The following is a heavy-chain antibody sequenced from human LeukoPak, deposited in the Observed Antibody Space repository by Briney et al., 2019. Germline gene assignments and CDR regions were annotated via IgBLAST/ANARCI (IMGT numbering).Heavy chain of an antibody. CDR2: IKQYGSEK. J-gene: IGHJ4*02. Sequence: GGSLRLSCAASGFTFSSYWMSWVRQAPGKGLEWVANIKQYGSEKYYVDPVKGRFTIARDNAKNSLYLQRNSLRAEDTAVYYCARDGRGGRPLAKFDYWGQGTLVTVSS. V-gene: IGHV3-7*01. CDR3: ARDGRGGRPLAKFDY. CDR1: GFTFSSYW. D-gene: IGHD2-15*01.